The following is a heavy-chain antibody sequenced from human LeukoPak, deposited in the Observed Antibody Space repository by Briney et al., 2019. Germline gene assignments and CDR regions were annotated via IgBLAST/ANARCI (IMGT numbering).Heavy chain of an antibody. CDR3: ARDHCSGGSGYYFYYMDV. J-gene: IGHJ6*03. CDR2: IIPIFGTA. V-gene: IGHV1-69*13. CDR1: GGTFSSYA. D-gene: IGHD2-15*01. Sequence: GASVKVSCKASGGTFSSYAISWVRQAPGQGLEWMGGIIPIFGTANYAQKFQGRVTITADESTSTAYMELSSLRSEDTAVYYCARDHCSGGSGYYFYYMDVWGKGTTVTVSS.